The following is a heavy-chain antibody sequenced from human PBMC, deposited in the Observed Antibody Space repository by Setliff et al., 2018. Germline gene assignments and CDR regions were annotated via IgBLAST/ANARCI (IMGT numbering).Heavy chain of an antibody. D-gene: IGHD6-6*01. V-gene: IGHV1-18*01. CDR1: GSPFNTDD. J-gene: IGHJ3*01. Sequence: ASVKVSCKASGSPFNTDDINWVRQAPGQGLEWLGRIDLYNAGTTYAEKMETKVTMTVDTSSNIGYMELRSLTSDDTGIYFCAMSSWPGRPNDFDLWGQGTEVTVSS. CDR2: IDLYNAGT. CDR3: AMSSWPGRPNDFDL.